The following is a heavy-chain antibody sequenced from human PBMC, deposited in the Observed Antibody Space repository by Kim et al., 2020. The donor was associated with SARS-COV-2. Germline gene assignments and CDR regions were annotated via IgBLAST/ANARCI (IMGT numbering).Heavy chain of an antibody. CDR1: GGCISSGGYY. CDR3: ARGQGLITMIVVVVGAFDY. Sequence: SETLSLTCTVSGGCISSGGYYWSWIRQHPGKGLEWMGYVYYSGSTYYNPSLKRRVTISVDTSKNQFSLKLSSVTAADTAVYYCARGQGLITMIVVVVGAFDYWGQSTLLTVST. D-gene: IGHD3-22*01. CDR2: VYYSGST. V-gene: IGHV4-31*03. J-gene: IGHJ4*02.